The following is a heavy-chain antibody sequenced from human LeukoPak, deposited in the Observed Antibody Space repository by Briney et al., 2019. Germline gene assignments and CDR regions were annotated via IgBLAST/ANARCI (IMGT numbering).Heavy chain of an antibody. CDR3: AREISDYASAY. J-gene: IGHJ4*02. D-gene: IGHD4-17*01. CDR2: INPSGGRT. Sequence: GASVKVSCKASGYTFTRFYMHWVRQAPGQGLEWMGIINPSGGRTSYAQKFQGRVTMTRDTSTSTVYMDLSRLTSDDTAVYYCAREISDYASAYWGQGTLVTVSS. V-gene: IGHV1-46*01. CDR1: GYTFTRFY.